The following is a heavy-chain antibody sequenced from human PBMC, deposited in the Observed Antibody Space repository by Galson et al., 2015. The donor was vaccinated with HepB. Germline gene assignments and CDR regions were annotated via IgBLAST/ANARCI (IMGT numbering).Heavy chain of an antibody. D-gene: IGHD1-26*01. V-gene: IGHV1-2*06. J-gene: IGHJ3*02. Sequence: SVKVSCKASGYTFTGYYMHWVRQAPGQGLEWMGRINPNSGGTNYAQKFQGRVTMTRDTSISTAYMELSRLRSDDTAVYYCASGLSGSYPHDAFDIWGQGTMVTVSS. CDR3: ASGLSGSYPHDAFDI. CDR2: INPNSGGT. CDR1: GYTFTGYY.